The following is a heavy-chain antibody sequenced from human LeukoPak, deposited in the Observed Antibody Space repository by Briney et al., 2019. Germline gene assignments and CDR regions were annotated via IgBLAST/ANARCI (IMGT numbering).Heavy chain of an antibody. CDR1: GASISGGSYY. CDR3: AWTYYYDSSGYSDYYGMDV. D-gene: IGHD3-22*01. CDR2: IYTTGST. Sequence: KSSETLSLTCTVSGASISGGSYYWSWIRQPAGKGLEWIGRIYTTGSTNYNPSLKSRVTISVDTSKNQFSLELSSVTAADTAVYYCAWTYYYDSSGYSDYYGMDVWGQGTTVTVSS. V-gene: IGHV4-61*02. J-gene: IGHJ6*02.